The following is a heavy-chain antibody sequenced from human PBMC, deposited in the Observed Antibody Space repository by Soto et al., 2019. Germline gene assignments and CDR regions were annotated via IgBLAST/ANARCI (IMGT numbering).Heavy chain of an antibody. D-gene: IGHD6-19*01. CDR3: AREYIAVAGTTYYYYAMDV. Sequence: GGSLRLSCAASGFIFSTYGMHWVRQAPGKGLEWVAVTWYDGTNKYYADSVKGRFTVSRDNSKNTLYLQMNSLRAEDTAVYYCAREYIAVAGTTYYYYAMDVWGQGTTVTV. CDR2: TWYDGTNK. CDR1: GFIFSTYG. J-gene: IGHJ6*02. V-gene: IGHV3-33*01.